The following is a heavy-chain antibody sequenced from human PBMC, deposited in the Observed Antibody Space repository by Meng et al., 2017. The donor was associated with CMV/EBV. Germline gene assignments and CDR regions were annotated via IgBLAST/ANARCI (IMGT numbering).Heavy chain of an antibody. Sequence: SGFNYKDYYISWGGQAPGKGLEWISSSSITGSTIFYVDSVKGRFTISRDNAKNSVYLQMNSLRADDTAVYYCARAHYYGSGSNPLDHWGQGTLVTVSS. CDR3: ARAHYYGSGSNPLDH. J-gene: IGHJ4*02. CDR1: GFNYKDYY. V-gene: IGHV3-11*01. CDR2: SSITGSTI. D-gene: IGHD3-10*01.